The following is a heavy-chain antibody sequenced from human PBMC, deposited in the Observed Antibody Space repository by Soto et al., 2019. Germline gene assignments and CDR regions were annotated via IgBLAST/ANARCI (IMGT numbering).Heavy chain of an antibody. D-gene: IGHD2-21*02. Sequence: SETLSLTCTVSGGSISSYSWGWIRQPPGKGLEWIGSIYYSGSTDYNPSLKSRLTISGDTSKSQFSLKLSSVTAADTAVYYCARHKDSGDWGDFDYWGQGTLVTVSS. CDR3: ARHKDSGDWGDFDY. J-gene: IGHJ4*02. V-gene: IGHV4-59*08. CDR2: IYYSGST. CDR1: GGSISSYS.